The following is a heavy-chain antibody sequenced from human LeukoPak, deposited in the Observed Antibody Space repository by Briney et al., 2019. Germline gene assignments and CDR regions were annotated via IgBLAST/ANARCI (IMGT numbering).Heavy chain of an antibody. CDR2: ISGSGGST. CDR3: AKELDYYDSSGYLLE. CDR1: GFTFSSYA. Sequence: GGSLRLSCAASGFTFSSYAMHWVRQAPGKGLEWVSAISGSGGSTYYADSVKGRFTISRDNSKNTLYLQMNSLRAEDTAVYYCAKELDYYDSSGYLLEWGQGTLVTVSS. D-gene: IGHD3-22*01. V-gene: IGHV3-23*01. J-gene: IGHJ4*02.